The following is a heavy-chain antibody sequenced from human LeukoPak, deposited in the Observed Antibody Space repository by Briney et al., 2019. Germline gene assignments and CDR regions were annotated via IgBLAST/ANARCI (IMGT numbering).Heavy chain of an antibody. CDR3: ARGGDIVVVPADPLDY. V-gene: IGHV1-2*02. D-gene: IGHD2-2*01. Sequence: GASVKVSCKASGYTFTSSDINWVRQATGQGLEWMGWINPNSGGTNYAQKFQGRVTMTRDTSISTAYMELSRLRSDDTAVYYCARGGDIVVVPADPLDYWGQGTLVTVSS. CDR2: INPNSGGT. CDR1: GYTFTSSD. J-gene: IGHJ4*02.